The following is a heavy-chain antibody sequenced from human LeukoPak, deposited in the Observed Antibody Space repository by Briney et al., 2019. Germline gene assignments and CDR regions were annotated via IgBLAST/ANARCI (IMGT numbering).Heavy chain of an antibody. CDR3: ARGTKDGYIGY. CDR2: IIPILGIA. CDR1: GGTFSSYA. Sequence: SVKVSCKASGGTFSSYAISWVRQAPGQGLEWMGRIIPILGIANYAQKFQGRVTITADKSTSTAYMELSSLRSEDTAVYYCARGTKDGYIGYWGQGTLVTVSS. D-gene: IGHD5-24*01. V-gene: IGHV1-69*04. J-gene: IGHJ4*02.